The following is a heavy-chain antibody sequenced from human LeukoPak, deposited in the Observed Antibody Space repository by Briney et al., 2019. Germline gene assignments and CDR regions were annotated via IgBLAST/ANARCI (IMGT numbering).Heavy chain of an antibody. CDR1: GDSVSISSYY. CDR2: ISYSGTN. Sequence: SETLSLTCTVSGDSVSISSYYWGWIRQPPGKGLEWIGSISYSGTNYNNPSLKSRVSISIDTSKNQFSVKLTSVTAADTAMYYCASLGTPRSRGQGTLVTVSS. CDR3: ASLGTPRS. D-gene: IGHD7-27*01. V-gene: IGHV4-39*01. J-gene: IGHJ4*02.